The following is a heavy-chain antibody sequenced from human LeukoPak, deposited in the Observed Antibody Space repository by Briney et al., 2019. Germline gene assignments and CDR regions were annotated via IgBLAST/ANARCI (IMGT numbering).Heavy chain of an antibody. CDR3: AREGAPGYYYGMGV. Sequence: SETLSLTCTVSGGSISSYYWSWIRQPPGKGLEWIGYIYYSGSTNYNPSLKSRVTISVDTSKNQFSLKLSSVTAADTAVYYCAREGAPGYYYGMGVWGQGTTVTVSS. V-gene: IGHV4-59*01. D-gene: IGHD3-16*01. J-gene: IGHJ6*02. CDR1: GGSISSYY. CDR2: IYYSGST.